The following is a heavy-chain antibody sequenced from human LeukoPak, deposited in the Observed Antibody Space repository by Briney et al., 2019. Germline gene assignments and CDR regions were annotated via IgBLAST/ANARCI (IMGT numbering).Heavy chain of an antibody. Sequence: ASVKVSCKASGYTFTSYDINWVRQATGQGLEWMGWMNPNSGNTGYAQKFQGRVTMTRNTSISTAYMELSSLRSEDTAVYYCARERDSSGWFPDWFDPWGQGTMLTVSS. J-gene: IGHJ5*02. CDR2: MNPNSGNT. CDR3: ARERDSSGWFPDWFDP. D-gene: IGHD6-19*01. V-gene: IGHV1-8*01. CDR1: GYTFTSYD.